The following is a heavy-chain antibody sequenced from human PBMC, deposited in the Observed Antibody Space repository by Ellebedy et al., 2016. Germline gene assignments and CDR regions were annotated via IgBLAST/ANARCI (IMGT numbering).Heavy chain of an antibody. V-gene: IGHV1-46*01. CDR3: ARGTPSIDY. D-gene: IGHD1-14*01. CDR1: GGTFSSYA. CDR2: INPSGGST. Sequence: ASVKVSXXASGGTFSSYAISWVRQAPGQGLEWMGIINPSGGSTSYTQKFQGRVTMTRDTSTSTVYMELSSLRSEDTAVYYCARGTPSIDYWGQGTLVTVSS. J-gene: IGHJ4*02.